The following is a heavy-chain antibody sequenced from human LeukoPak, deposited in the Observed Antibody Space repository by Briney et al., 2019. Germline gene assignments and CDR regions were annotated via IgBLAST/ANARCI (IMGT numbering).Heavy chain of an antibody. J-gene: IGHJ4*02. CDR1: GFRFSSYA. CDR3: ARVLRDISGYYDY. V-gene: IGHV3-64*01. D-gene: IGHD3-22*01. Sequence: PGGSLRLSCAASGFRFSSYAMHWVRQAPGKGLEYVSAISIDGGDTFYASSVKGRFTISRDNSKSTLYLQMGSLRAEDMAVYYCARVLRDISGYYDYWGQGTLVTDSS. CDR2: ISIDGGDT.